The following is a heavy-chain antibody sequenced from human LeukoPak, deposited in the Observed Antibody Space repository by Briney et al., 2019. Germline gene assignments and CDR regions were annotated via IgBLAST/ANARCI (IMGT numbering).Heavy chain of an antibody. V-gene: IGHV4-59*01. Sequence: SETLSLTCTVSGGSISSYYWSWIRQPPGKGLEWIGYIYYSGSTNYNPSLKSRVAISVDTSKNQFSLKLSSVTAADTAVYYCARDYGLDYYYYGMDVWGQGTTVTVSS. J-gene: IGHJ6*02. D-gene: IGHD3-10*01. CDR2: IYYSGST. CDR1: GGSISSYY. CDR3: ARDYGLDYYYYGMDV.